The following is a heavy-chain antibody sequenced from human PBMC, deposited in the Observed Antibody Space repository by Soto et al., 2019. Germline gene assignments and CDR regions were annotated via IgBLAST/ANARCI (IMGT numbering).Heavy chain of an antibody. CDR2: IYYSGST. CDR3: ASARRYRSGGSGRYGDAFDI. D-gene: IGHD2-15*01. J-gene: IGHJ3*02. Sequence: QLQLQESGPGLVKPSETLSLTCTVSGGSISSSSYYWGWIRQPPGKGLEWIGSIYYSGSTYYNPSLTSRVTISVDTSKNQFSLKLSSVTAADTAVYYCASARRYRSGGSGRYGDAFDIWGQGTMVTVSA. V-gene: IGHV4-39*01. CDR1: GGSISSSSYY.